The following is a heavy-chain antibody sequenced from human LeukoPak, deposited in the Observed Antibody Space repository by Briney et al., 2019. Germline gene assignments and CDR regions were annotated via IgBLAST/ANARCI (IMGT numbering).Heavy chain of an antibody. CDR1: GGSISSYY. V-gene: IGHV4-4*07. CDR2: IYTSGST. D-gene: IGHD2-2*01. Sequence: SETLSLTCTVSGGSISSYYWSWIRQPAGKGLEWIGRIYTSGSTNYNPSLKSRVTISVDTSKNQFSLKLSSVTAADTAVYYCARARYCSSTGCYPSYYFYMDVWGKGTTVTVSS. CDR3: ARARYCSSTGCYPSYYFYMDV. J-gene: IGHJ6*03.